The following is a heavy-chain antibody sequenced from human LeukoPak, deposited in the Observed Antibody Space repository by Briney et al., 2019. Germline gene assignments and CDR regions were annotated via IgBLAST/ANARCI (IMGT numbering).Heavy chain of an antibody. CDR2: INPNSGGT. Sequence: ASVKVSCKASGYTFTGYYMHWVRQAPGQGLEWMGWINPNSGGTNYAQKFQGRVTMTRDTSISTAYMELSRLRSDDTAVYYCARGTQSSSWYYYYYGMDVWGQGTTVTVSS. CDR1: GYTFTGYY. V-gene: IGHV1-2*02. CDR3: ARGTQSSSWYYYYYGMDV. D-gene: IGHD6-13*01. J-gene: IGHJ6*02.